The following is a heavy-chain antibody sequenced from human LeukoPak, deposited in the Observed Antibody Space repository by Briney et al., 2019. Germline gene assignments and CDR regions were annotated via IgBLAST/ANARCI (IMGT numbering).Heavy chain of an antibody. V-gene: IGHV3-74*01. CDR1: GFTFSHYA. Sequence: PGGSLRLSCAASGFTFSHYAMHWVRQAPGKGLVWVSHINSDGSWTSYADSVKGRFTISKDNAKNTVYLQMNSLRAEDTAVYYCVSFYETYWGRGTLVTVSS. J-gene: IGHJ4*02. CDR3: VSFYETY. CDR2: INSDGSWT. D-gene: IGHD2/OR15-2a*01.